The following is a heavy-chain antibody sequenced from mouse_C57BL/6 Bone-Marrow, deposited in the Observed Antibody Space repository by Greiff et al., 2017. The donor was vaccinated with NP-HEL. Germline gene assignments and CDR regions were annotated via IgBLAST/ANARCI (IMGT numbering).Heavy chain of an antibody. Sequence: EVQGVESGGGLVQPGGSLKLSCAASGFTFSDYYMYWVRQTPEKRLEWVAYISNGGGSTYYPDTVKGRFTISRDNAKNTLYLQMSRLKSEDTAMYYCARRYSDWYFDVWGTGTTVTVSS. J-gene: IGHJ1*03. CDR2: ISNGGGST. CDR1: GFTFSDYY. V-gene: IGHV5-12*01. CDR3: ARRYSDWYFDV. D-gene: IGHD1-1*01.